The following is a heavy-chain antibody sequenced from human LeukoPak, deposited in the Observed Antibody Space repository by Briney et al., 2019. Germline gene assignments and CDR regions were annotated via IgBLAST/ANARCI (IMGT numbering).Heavy chain of an antibody. V-gene: IGHV3-30*18. CDR1: GFTFSSYG. D-gene: IGHD5-18*01. CDR3: AKDYSNGYVSDY. CDR2: ISYDGSNK. J-gene: IGHJ4*02. Sequence: GGSLRLSCAASGFTFSSYGMHWVRQAPGKGLEWVAVISYDGSNKYYADSVKGRFTISRDNSKNTLYLQMNSLRAEDTAVYYCAKDYSNGYVSDYWGQGTLVTVSS.